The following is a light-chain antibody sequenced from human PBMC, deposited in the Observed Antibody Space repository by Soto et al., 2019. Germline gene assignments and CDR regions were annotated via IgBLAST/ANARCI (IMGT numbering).Light chain of an antibody. CDR1: QSVSSTY. Sequence: EIVLTQSPDTLSLFPGERATLSCRASQSVSSTYLAWYQQKPGQAPRPLISAASSRATGTPDRFSGSGSGTDFTRTISRLEPEDFAVYYCQQYGSSRWTFGQGTKVEIK. J-gene: IGKJ1*01. CDR2: AAS. V-gene: IGKV3-20*01. CDR3: QQYGSSRWT.